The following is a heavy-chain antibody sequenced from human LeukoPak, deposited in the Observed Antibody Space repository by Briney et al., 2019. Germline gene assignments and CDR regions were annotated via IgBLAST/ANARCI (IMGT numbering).Heavy chain of an antibody. CDR3: AIDLPPEWTFDY. V-gene: IGHV3-21*01. D-gene: IGHD3-3*01. Sequence: SVKGRFTISRDNAKNSLYLQMNSLRAEDTAVYYCAIDLPPEWTFDYWGQGTLVTVSS. J-gene: IGHJ4*02.